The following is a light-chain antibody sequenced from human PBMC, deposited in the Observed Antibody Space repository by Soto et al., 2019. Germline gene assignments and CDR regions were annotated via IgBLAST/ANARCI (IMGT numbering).Light chain of an antibody. CDR1: QSVSNN. J-gene: IGKJ1*01. Sequence: EIVMTQSPATLSVSLGERATLSCRASQSVSNNLAWYQKKPGQAPRLLIYVASTRATCIPARFSGSGSGTEFTLTISSLQSEDFAVYYCQQYNNWWTFGQATRVEIK. CDR2: VAS. CDR3: QQYNNWWT. V-gene: IGKV3-15*01.